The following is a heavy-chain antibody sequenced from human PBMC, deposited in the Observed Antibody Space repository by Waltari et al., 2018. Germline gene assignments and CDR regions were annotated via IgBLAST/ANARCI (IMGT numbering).Heavy chain of an antibody. CDR1: GGSTNTYS. D-gene: IGHD6-13*01. CDR3: ARPRSGYSMDHFDS. J-gene: IGHJ4*02. CDR2: IYHSGRT. V-gene: IGHV4-59*13. Sequence: QVQLQESGPGLVKPSETLSVTCSVSGGSTNTYSWSWIRQHPGKGLEWIGNIYHSGRTYFNPSLQSRVTISVDMSKNQFSLQLSSVTAADTAVYFCARPRSGYSMDHFDSWGQGVLVTVSS.